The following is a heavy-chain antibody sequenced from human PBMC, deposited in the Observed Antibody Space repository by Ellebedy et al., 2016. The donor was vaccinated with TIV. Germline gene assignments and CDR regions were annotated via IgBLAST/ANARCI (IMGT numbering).Heavy chain of an antibody. CDR2: IFQGGTT. D-gene: IGHD2/OR15-2a*01. CDR3: ATFRNLDGFDI. V-gene: IGHV4-4*02. Sequence: SETLSLTCAISGASITENDWWSWVRPSPGQGLEWIGEIFQGGTTNYNPSLESRVTMSVDKSKNQFSLKLTYVTAADTAVYYCATFRNLDGFDIWGQGKMVTVSS. CDR1: GASITENDW. J-gene: IGHJ3*02.